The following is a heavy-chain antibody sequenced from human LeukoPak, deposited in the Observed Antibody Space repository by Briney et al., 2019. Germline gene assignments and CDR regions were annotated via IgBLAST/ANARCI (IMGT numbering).Heavy chain of an antibody. CDR3: ARDFCSGGSCYPDAFDI. J-gene: IGHJ3*02. CDR2: IWYDGTNT. D-gene: IGHD2-15*01. Sequence: PGRSLRLSCAASGFTFSSYGMHWVRQAPGKGPEWVAVIWYDGTNTYYADSVKGRFTISRDNSKNTLYLQMNSLRAEDTAVYYCARDFCSGGSCYPDAFDIWGQGTMVTVSS. CDR1: GFTFSSYG. V-gene: IGHV3-33*01.